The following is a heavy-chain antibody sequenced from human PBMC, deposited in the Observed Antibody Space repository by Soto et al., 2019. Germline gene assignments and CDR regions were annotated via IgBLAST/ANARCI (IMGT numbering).Heavy chain of an antibody. D-gene: IGHD1-26*01. J-gene: IGHJ4*02. CDR3: AAGWISGGYRDFDY. CDR1: GGSISSYF. CDR2: IYTSGTT. V-gene: IGHV4-4*07. Sequence: SETLSLTCTISGGSISSYFWSWIRQPAGKRLEWLGHIYTSGTTNYNPSLQSRVTMSVDTSKNQFSLKLSSVTAADTAVYYCAAGWISGGYRDFDYWGQGALVTVSS.